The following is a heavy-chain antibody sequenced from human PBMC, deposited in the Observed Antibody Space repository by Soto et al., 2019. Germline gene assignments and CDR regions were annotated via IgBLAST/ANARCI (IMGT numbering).Heavy chain of an antibody. CDR1: GYTFTSYG. Sequence: QVQLVQSGAEVKKPGASVKVTCKASGYTFTSYGISWVRQAPGQGLEWMGRISTYIGNTHYAQKFQGRVTMTTDTSTTTAYLELRSLRSDDTAVYYCARDDVGYCSNGVCYTKPLDYWGQGALVTVSS. J-gene: IGHJ4*02. D-gene: IGHD2-8*01. CDR3: ARDDVGYCSNGVCYTKPLDY. V-gene: IGHV1-18*01. CDR2: ISTYIGNT.